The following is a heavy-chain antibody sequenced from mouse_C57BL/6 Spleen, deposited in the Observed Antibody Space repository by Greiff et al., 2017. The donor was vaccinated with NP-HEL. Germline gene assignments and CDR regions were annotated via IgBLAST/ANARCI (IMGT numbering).Heavy chain of an antibody. CDR2: IYPGSGST. Sequence: QVQLQQPGAELVKPGASVKMSCKASGYTFTSYWITWVKQRPGQGLEWIGDIYPGSGSTNYNEKFKSKATLTVDTSSSTAYMQLSSLTSEDSAVYYCARAITTVASFDYWGQGTTLTVSS. J-gene: IGHJ2*01. CDR1: GYTFTSYW. CDR3: ARAITTVASFDY. D-gene: IGHD1-1*01. V-gene: IGHV1-55*01.